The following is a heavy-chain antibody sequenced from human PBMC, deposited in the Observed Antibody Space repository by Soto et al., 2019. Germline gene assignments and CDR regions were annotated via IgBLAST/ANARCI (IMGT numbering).Heavy chain of an antibody. J-gene: IGHJ5*02. CDR1: GFTFSSYA. D-gene: IGHD6-19*01. Sequence: PGGSLRLSCAASGFTFSSYAMSWVRQAPGKGLEWVANIKQDGSEKYYVDSVKGRFTISRDNAKNSLYLQMNSLRAEDTAVYYCARNLAVAGSDWFDPWGQGTLVTVSS. CDR3: ARNLAVAGSDWFDP. CDR2: IKQDGSEK. V-gene: IGHV3-7*01.